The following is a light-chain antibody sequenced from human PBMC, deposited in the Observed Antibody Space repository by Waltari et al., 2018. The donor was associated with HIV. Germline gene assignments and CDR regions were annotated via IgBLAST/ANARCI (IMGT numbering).Light chain of an antibody. Sequence: QSVLTQPPSTSGTPGQGVPRSCSCSSSHLGREYGYWYQQLPGTAPQLLISRTYQRHSGDPDRFSGSQFGTSASLAISGLRSEDEADYYCATWNDSLSGYVFGTGTKVTV. CDR2: RTY. CDR1: SSHLGREY. V-gene: IGLV1-47*01. CDR3: ATWNDSLSGYV. J-gene: IGLJ1*01.